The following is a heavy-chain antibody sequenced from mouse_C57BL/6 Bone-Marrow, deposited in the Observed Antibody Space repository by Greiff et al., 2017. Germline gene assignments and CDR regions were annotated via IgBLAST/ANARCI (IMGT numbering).Heavy chain of an antibody. Sequence: LVESGPELVKPGASVKISCKASGYAFSSSWMNWVKQRPGKGLEWIGRIYPGDGDTNYNGKFKGKATLTAYKSSSTAYMQLSSLTSEDSAVYFWARNGSSHGGFAYWGQGTLVTVSA. CDR2: IYPGDGDT. CDR3: ARNGSSHGGFAY. CDR1: GYAFSSSW. J-gene: IGHJ3*01. V-gene: IGHV1-82*01. D-gene: IGHD1-1*01.